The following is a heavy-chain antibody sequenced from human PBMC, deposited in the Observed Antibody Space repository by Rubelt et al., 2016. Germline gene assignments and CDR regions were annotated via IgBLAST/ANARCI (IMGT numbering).Heavy chain of an antibody. D-gene: IGHD6-19*01. CDR2: IYYSGIT. CDR1: GGSISSSSYY. CDR3: ASGSSGWYLNAFDI. Sequence: QLQLQESGPGLVKPSETLSLTCTVSGGSISSSSYYWGWIRQPPGKGLEWIGSIYYSGITYYNPSLKGRVTISVETSKNQFSLKLSSVTAADTAVYYCASGSSGWYLNAFDIWGQGTMVTVSS. V-gene: IGHV4-39*07. J-gene: IGHJ3*02.